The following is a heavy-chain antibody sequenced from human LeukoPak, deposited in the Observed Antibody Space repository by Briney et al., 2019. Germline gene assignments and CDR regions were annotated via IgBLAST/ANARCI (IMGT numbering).Heavy chain of an antibody. Sequence: PSETLSLTCTVSGGSISSYYWSWIRQPPGKGLEWIGYIYYSGSTNYNPSLKSRVTITVDTSKNQFSLKLSSVTAADTAVYYCAREYYGSRKVYYFDYWGQGTLVTVSS. CDR3: AREYYGSRKVYYFDY. CDR2: IYYSGST. D-gene: IGHD3-10*01. CDR1: GGSISSYY. J-gene: IGHJ4*02. V-gene: IGHV4-59*01.